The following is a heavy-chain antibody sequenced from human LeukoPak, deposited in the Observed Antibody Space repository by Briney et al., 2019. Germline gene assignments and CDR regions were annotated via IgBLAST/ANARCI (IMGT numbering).Heavy chain of an antibody. J-gene: IGHJ4*02. D-gene: IGHD1-26*01. CDR3: ASRVGALEY. CDR2: ISSSGSAI. V-gene: IGHV3-48*01. Sequence: GGSLRLSCAASGFTFSSYSINWVRQSPGKGLEWISYISSSGSAIFYADSVKGRFTISRDNAKNSLYLQMSSLRAEDTAVYYCASRVGALEYWGQGTLVTASS. CDR1: GFTFSSYS.